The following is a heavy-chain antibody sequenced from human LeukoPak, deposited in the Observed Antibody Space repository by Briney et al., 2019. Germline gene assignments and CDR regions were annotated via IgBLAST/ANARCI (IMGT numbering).Heavy chain of an antibody. J-gene: IGHJ6*02. CDR1: RFTVSSNY. CDR2: IYSGGST. CDR3: ARNYDFWSGYSNYYYGMDV. Sequence: GGSLRLSCAASRFTVSSNYMSWVRQAPGKGLEWVSVIYSGGSTYYADSVKGRFTISRDNSKNTLYLQMNSLRAEDTAVYYCARNYDFWSGYSNYYYGMDVWGQGTTVTVSS. D-gene: IGHD3-3*01. V-gene: IGHV3-66*01.